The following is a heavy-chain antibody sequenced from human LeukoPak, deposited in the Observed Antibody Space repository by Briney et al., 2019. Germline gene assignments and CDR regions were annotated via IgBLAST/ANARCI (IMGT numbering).Heavy chain of an antibody. V-gene: IGHV3-9*01. CDR2: ISWNSGSI. Sequence: GGSLRLSCAASGFTFDDYAMHWVRQAPGEGLEWVSGISWNSGSIGYADSVKGRFTISRDNAKNSLYLQMNSLRAEDTAVYYCARRAGDYSHPYDYWGQGILVTVSS. D-gene: IGHD3-22*01. J-gene: IGHJ4*02. CDR3: ARRAGDYSHPYDY. CDR1: GFTFDDYA.